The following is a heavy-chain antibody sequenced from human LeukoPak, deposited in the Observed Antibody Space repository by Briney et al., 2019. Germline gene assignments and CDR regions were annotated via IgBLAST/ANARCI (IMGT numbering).Heavy chain of an antibody. CDR3: ARDWAALRGGSDY. CDR2: ISSSGSTI. Sequence: PGGSLRLSCAASGFTFSDYYMSWIRQAPGKGLERVSYISSSGSTIYYADSAKGRFTISRDNAKNSLYLQMNSLRAEDTAVYYCARDWAALRGGSDYWGQGTLVTVSS. V-gene: IGHV3-11*04. D-gene: IGHD6-13*01. J-gene: IGHJ4*02. CDR1: GFTFSDYY.